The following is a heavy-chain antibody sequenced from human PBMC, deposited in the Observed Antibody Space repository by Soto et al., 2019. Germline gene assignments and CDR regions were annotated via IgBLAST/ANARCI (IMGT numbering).Heavy chain of an antibody. V-gene: IGHV3-23*01. CDR1: GFTFSSYA. J-gene: IGHJ5*02. CDR2: ISGSGGST. D-gene: IGHD2-2*01. CDR3: AKDPYCSSTSCFPNWFDP. Sequence: PGGSLRLSCAASGFTFSSYAMSWVRQAPGKGLEWVSAISGSGGSTYYADSVKGRFAISRDNSKNTLYLQMNSLRAEGTAVYYCAKDPYCSSTSCFPNWFDPGGQGTLVTVSS.